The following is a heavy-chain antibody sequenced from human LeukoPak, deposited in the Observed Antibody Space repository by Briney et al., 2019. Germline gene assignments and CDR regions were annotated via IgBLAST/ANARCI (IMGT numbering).Heavy chain of an antibody. CDR2: IGKDGSEK. V-gene: IGHV3-7*01. J-gene: IGHJ4*02. CDR3: ARDIVWLQLEY. Sequence: GRSLRLSCAASGFAFSTNWMIWVGQAPGKGLGWVASIGKDGSEKSYVDSVKGRFTISRDNARNSLYLQMSSLRVEDTAVYYCARDIVWLQLEYWGQGTLVTVSS. D-gene: IGHD5-24*01. CDR1: GFAFSTNW.